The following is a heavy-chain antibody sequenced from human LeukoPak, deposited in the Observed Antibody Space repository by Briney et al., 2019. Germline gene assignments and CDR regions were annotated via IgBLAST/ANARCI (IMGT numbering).Heavy chain of an antibody. D-gene: IGHD6-6*01. CDR3: GRDWKLVHDN. Sequence: SETLSLTCTVSGGSVSDYYWSWIRQSPGQGLEWIGYIYYTGSTSDNPSLRSRVTMSADTSKTQCSLKLSSVTAADTAVYYCGRDWKLVHDNWGQGTLVSLSS. V-gene: IGHV4-59*02. CDR1: GGSVSDYY. J-gene: IGHJ4*02. CDR2: IYYTGST.